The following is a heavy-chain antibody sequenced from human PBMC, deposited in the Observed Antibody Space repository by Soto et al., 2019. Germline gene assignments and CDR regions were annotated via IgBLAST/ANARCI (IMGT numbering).Heavy chain of an antibody. CDR2: IYYSGST. Sequence: PSETLSLTCTVSGDXISSYYWSWIRQPPGKGLEWIGYIYYSGSTNYNPSLKSRVTIAVDTSKNQFSLKLSSVTAADTAVYYCARDRISGYSDGSGNWGQGTLVTVSS. J-gene: IGHJ4*02. CDR3: ARDRISGYSDGSGN. CDR1: GDXISSYY. D-gene: IGHD3-22*01. V-gene: IGHV4-59*01.